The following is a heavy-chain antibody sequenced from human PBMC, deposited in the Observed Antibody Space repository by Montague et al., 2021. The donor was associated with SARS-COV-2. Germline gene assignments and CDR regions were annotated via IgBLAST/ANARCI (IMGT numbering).Heavy chain of an antibody. Sequence: SLRLSCAASGFTFSSYAMHWVRQAPGKGLEWVAVISYDGSNKYYADSVKGRFTISRDNSKNTLYLQMNSLRAEDTAVYYCARNYYDSSDHFDYWGQGTLVIVSS. V-gene: IGHV3-30*04. CDR2: ISYDGSNK. CDR1: GFTFSSYA. D-gene: IGHD3-22*01. J-gene: IGHJ4*02. CDR3: ARNYYDSSDHFDY.